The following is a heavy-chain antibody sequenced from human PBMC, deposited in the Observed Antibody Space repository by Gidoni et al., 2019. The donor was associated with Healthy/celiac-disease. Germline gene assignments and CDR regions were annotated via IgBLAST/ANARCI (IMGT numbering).Heavy chain of an antibody. Sequence: QVQLVQSGAEVKKPGSSVKVSCKASGGTFSSYALSWVRQAPGQGLEWMGGIIPIFGTANYAQKFQGRVTITADESTSTAYMELSSLRSEDTAVYYCARDLNVTIFGVVIRRWFDPWGQGTLVTVSS. V-gene: IGHV1-69*01. D-gene: IGHD3-3*01. CDR2: IIPIFGTA. J-gene: IGHJ5*02. CDR1: GGTFSSYA. CDR3: ARDLNVTIFGVVIRRWFDP.